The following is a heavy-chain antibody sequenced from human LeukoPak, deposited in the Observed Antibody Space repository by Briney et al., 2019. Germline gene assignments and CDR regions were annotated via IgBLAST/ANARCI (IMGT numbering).Heavy chain of an antibody. D-gene: IGHD6-13*01. CDR1: GFTFSSYA. CDR2: ISSSSSYI. Sequence: GSLRLSYAASGFTFSSYAMSWVRQAPGKGLEWVSSISSSSSYIYYADSVKGRFTISRDNAKNSLYLQMNSLRAEDTAVYYCARWIAAAGTNYWGQGTLVTVSS. J-gene: IGHJ4*02. V-gene: IGHV3-21*01. CDR3: ARWIAAAGTNY.